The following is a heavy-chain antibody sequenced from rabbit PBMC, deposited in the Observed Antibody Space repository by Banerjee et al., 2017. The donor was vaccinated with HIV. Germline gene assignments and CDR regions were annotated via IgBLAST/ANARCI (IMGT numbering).Heavy chain of an antibody. CDR3: ARGAGISVSDIYVLDYFGL. CDR2: IYDGGSGYT. J-gene: IGHJ4*01. Sequence: QEQLVESGGGLVQPEGSLTLTCTASGFSFGSSYWICWVRQAPGKGLEWIACIYDGGSGYTYYASWAKGRFTIAKTSSTTVTLQMTGLTAADTATYFCARGAGISVSDIYVLDYFGLWGQGTLVTVS. CDR1: GFSFGSSYW. D-gene: IGHD6-1*01. V-gene: IGHV1S45*01.